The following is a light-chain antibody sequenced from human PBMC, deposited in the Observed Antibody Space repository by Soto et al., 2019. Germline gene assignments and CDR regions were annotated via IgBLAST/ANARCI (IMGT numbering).Light chain of an antibody. CDR1: SSDVGGYNY. V-gene: IGLV2-14*03. J-gene: IGLJ1*01. CDR2: DVS. Sequence: QSVLTQPASVSGSPGQSITISCTGTSSDVGGYNYVSWYQHHPGKAPKLMIYDVSNRPSGVSNRFSGSKSGNTASLSISGLQPEDEADYYCSSYSTSNPRQLVCGTGTKVTVL. CDR3: SSYSTSNPRQLV.